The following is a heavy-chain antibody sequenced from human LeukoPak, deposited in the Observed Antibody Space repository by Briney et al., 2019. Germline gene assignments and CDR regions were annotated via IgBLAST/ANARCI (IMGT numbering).Heavy chain of an antibody. V-gene: IGHV1-2*06. D-gene: IGHD1-26*01. CDR3: ARSGIRVVGATNFDY. J-gene: IGHJ4*02. Sequence: ATVKVSCKASGYTFTGYYMHWVRQAPGQGLEWMGRINPNSGGTNYAQKFQGRVTMTRDTSISTAYMELSRLRSDDTAVYYCARSGIRVVGATNFDYWGQGTLVTVSS. CDR1: GYTFTGYY. CDR2: INPNSGGT.